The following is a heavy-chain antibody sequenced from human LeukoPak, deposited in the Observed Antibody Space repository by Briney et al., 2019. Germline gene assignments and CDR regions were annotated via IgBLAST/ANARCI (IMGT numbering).Heavy chain of an antibody. CDR3: ARDASPYCSGGSCSVDY. D-gene: IGHD2-15*01. CDR2: IYYSGST. J-gene: IGHJ4*02. CDR1: GGSISSSSYY. Sequence: PSETLSLTCTVSGGSISSSSYYWGWIRQPPGKGLEWIGSIYYSGSTYYNPSLKSRVTISVDTSKNQFSLKLSSVTAADTAVYYCARDASPYCSGGSCSVDYWGQGTLVTVSS. V-gene: IGHV4-39*07.